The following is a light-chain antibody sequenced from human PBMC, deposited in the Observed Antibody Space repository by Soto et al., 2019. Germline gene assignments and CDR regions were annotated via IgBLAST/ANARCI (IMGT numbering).Light chain of an antibody. CDR1: QSVSSY. CDR3: QQRSNWPRT. V-gene: IGKV3-11*01. Sequence: EIVLTQSPATLSLSPGERATLSCSASQSVSSYLAWYQQKPGQAPRLLIYDASNRATGIPARFSGSGSGTDFTPTISSLEPEDFPLFYCQQRSNWPRTFGQGTKVAI. CDR2: DAS. J-gene: IGKJ1*01.